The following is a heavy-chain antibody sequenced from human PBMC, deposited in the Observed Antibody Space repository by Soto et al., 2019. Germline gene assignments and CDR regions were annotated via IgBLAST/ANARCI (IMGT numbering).Heavy chain of an antibody. Sequence: SETLSLTCTVSGGSISGHYWIWIRQPPGEGMEWIGYIFYSGSTTYNNNPSLKSRVTISVDSSKNQFSLTLTSVTVADTAVYYCARRYAPRYSSGNNHFDLWGQGTLVTVSS. CDR3: ARRYAPRYSSGNNHFDL. CDR1: GGSISGHY. V-gene: IGHV4-59*08. J-gene: IGHJ4*02. CDR2: IFYSGSTTY. D-gene: IGHD6-19*01.